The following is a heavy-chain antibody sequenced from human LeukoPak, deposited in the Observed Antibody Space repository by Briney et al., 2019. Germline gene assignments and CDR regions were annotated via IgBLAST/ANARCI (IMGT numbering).Heavy chain of an antibody. J-gene: IGHJ4*02. CDR1: GFTFSSYA. CDR3: AKDAAGTSLFDY. CDR2: ISGSGGST. D-gene: IGHD6-19*01. V-gene: IGHV3-23*01. Sequence: GGSLRLPCAASGFTFSSYAMSWVRQAPGKGLEWVSAISGSGGSTYYADSVKGRFTISRDSSKNTLYLQMNSLRAEDTAVYYCAKDAAGTSLFDYWGQGTLVTVSS.